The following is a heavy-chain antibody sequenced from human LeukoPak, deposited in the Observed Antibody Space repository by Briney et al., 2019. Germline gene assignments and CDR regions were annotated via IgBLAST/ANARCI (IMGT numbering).Heavy chain of an antibody. CDR3: ARVLDYGDYFDY. D-gene: IGHD4-17*01. CDR1: GFTFSSYE. V-gene: IGHV3-48*03. CDR2: ISSSGSTI. J-gene: IGHJ4*02. Sequence: PGGSLRLSCAASGFTFSSYEMNWVRQAPGKGLEWVSYISSSGSTIYYADSVKGRFTISRDNAKNSLYLQMNSLRAEDTAVHYCARVLDYGDYFDYWGQGTLVTVSS.